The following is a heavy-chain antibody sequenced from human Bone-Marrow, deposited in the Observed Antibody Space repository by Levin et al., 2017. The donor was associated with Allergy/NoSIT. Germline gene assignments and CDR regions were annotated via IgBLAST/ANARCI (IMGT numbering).Heavy chain of an antibody. CDR1: GFSVSDNY. CDR2: LYSGDTT. CDR3: VRYCSSASCYFDAFDI. J-gene: IGHJ3*02. V-gene: IGHV3-53*01. Sequence: GGSLRLSCVAAGFSVSDNYMSWVRQAPGKGLEWVSVLYSGDTTTFYADSVKGRFTISRDNSKNTLYLQMDSLRAEDTAIYYCVRYCSSASCYFDAFDIWGQGTMVTVSS. D-gene: IGHD2-2*01.